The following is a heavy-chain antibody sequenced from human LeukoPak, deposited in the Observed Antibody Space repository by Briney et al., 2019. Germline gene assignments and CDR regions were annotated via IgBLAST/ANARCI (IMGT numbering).Heavy chain of an antibody. V-gene: IGHV3-21*01. CDR1: GFTLSSYN. D-gene: IGHD6-13*01. CDR2: ISSSSSYI. Sequence: GGSLRLSCVASGFTLSSYNMKWVRQAPGKRLEWVSSISSSSSYIYYADSVKGRFTISRDNAKNSLYLQMNSLRAEDTAVYYCARDVYWEKQPEDYYYYMDVWGKGTTVTVSS. J-gene: IGHJ6*03. CDR3: ARDVYWEKQPEDYYYYMDV.